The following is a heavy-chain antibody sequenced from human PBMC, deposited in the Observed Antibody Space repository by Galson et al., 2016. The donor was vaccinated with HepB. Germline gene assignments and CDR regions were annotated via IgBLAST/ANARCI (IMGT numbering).Heavy chain of an antibody. V-gene: IGHV4-39*02. CDR1: GDSISDSAYY. Sequence: ETLSLTCSVSGDSISDSAYYWGWIRQPPGKGLEWIGTISYTGGTSYNPSLKSRVAISVDTTKNHFSLELTSVTAADTAVYFCVRDSQINWFYLWGQGTRVTVSS. CDR2: ISYTGGT. CDR3: VRDSQINWFYL. J-gene: IGHJ5*02.